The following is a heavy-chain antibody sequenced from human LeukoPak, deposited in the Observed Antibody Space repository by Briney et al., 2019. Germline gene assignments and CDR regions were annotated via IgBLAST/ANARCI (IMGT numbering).Heavy chain of an antibody. CDR2: INPSGGST. V-gene: IGHV1-46*01. J-gene: IGHJ5*02. Sequence: GASVKVSCKASGYTFTSYYMHWVRQAPGQGLEWMGIINPSGGSTSYAQKFQGRVTMTRDTPTSTVYMELSSLRSEDTAVYYCARGRHVLRFLEWRRLRYNWFDPWGQGTLVTVSS. D-gene: IGHD3-3*01. CDR1: GYTFTSYY. CDR3: ARGRHVLRFLEWRRLRYNWFDP.